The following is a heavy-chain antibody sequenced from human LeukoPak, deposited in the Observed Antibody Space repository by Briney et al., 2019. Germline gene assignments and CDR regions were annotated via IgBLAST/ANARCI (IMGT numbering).Heavy chain of an antibody. CDR1: GFTLSNYA. J-gene: IGHJ2*01. V-gene: IGHV3-23*01. CDR3: AKDVLRLNYGYFDL. D-gene: IGHD2-21*02. CDR2: ISYSSGSI. Sequence: GGSLRLSCAASGFTLSNYAMSWVRQAPGRGPEWVAGISYSSGSIYYSDSVKGRFTVSRDNSKNTLYLQMNSLRADDTAVYYCAKDVLRLNYGYFDLWGRGTLVSVSS.